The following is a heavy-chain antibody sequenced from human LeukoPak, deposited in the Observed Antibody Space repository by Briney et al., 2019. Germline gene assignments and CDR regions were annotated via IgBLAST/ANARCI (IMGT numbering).Heavy chain of an antibody. D-gene: IGHD2-2*01. CDR3: ARGGIVVVPASAGYMDV. CDR1: SGSISSFY. V-gene: IGHV4-59*01. CDR2: IYYSGRT. J-gene: IGHJ6*03. Sequence: SVTLSLTYAVSSGSISSFYWSCLTHPPGKGLEWVGYIYYSGRTNYNPSLKSRVTISVDTSKNQSSLKPSSVTAADTAVYYCARGGIVVVPASAGYMDVWGKGSTVTV.